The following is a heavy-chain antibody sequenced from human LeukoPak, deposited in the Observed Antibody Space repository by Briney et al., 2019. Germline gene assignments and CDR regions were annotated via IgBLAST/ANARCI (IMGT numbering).Heavy chain of an antibody. J-gene: IGHJ3*02. Sequence: SETLSLTCAIYGGSFSDYYWSWIRQPPGKVLEWIGALHHSGSTNCNPSLKSRVTISVDTSKNQFSLKLSSATAADTAVYYCARGSPTGLGDHGAFDIWGQGTMVSVSS. CDR2: LHHSGST. CDR3: ARGSPTGLGDHGAFDI. D-gene: IGHD3-16*01. V-gene: IGHV4-34*01. CDR1: GGSFSDYY.